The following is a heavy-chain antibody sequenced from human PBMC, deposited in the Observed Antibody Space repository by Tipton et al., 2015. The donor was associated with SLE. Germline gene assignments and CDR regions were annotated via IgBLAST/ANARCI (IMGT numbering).Heavy chain of an antibody. CDR3: ATSPGYSSGWFLFDY. CDR1: GGSIRLYY. CDR2: IDYSGST. D-gene: IGHD6-19*01. J-gene: IGHJ4*02. V-gene: IGHV4-59*08. Sequence: TLSLTCTVSGGSIRLYYWSWIRQPPGEGLEWIGYIDYSGSTSYNPSLKSRVTISVNTSKNQFSLKLSSVTAADTAVYYCATSPGYSSGWFLFDYWGQGTLVTVSS.